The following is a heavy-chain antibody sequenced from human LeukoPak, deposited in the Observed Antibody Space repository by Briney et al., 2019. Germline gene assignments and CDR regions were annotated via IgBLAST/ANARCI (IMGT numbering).Heavy chain of an antibody. D-gene: IGHD3-22*01. CDR2: INPSGGST. J-gene: IGHJ6*02. Sequence: ASVKVSCKASGYTFTSNYIHWVRQAPGQGLEWMGIINPSGGSTSYAQKFQGRVTMTRDTSTSTVYMELSSLRSEDTAVYYCARDSRLIVSYYGMDVWGQGTTVTVSS. CDR3: ARDSRLIVSYYGMDV. CDR1: GYTFTSNY. V-gene: IGHV1-46*01.